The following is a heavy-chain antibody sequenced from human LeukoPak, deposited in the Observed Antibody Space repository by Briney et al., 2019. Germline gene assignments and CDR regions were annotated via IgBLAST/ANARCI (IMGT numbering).Heavy chain of an antibody. V-gene: IGHV3-7*01. CDR3: VKVAKYYYGSETYYFFEH. CDR1: GFTFTTYW. CDR2: INQDGTEK. J-gene: IGHJ4*02. Sequence: GGSLRLSCAASGFTFTTYWMSWVRQVPGKGLEGVANINQDGTEKYYVDSVKGRFTISRDNAKNSLDLQMNSLRVEDTGIYYCVKVAKYYYGSETYYFFEHWGQGTPVTASS. D-gene: IGHD3-10*01.